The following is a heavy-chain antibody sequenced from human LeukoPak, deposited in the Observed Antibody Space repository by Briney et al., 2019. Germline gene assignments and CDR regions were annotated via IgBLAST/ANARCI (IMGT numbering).Heavy chain of an antibody. D-gene: IGHD3-9*01. V-gene: IGHV3-23*01. CDR2: ITGSGDNT. CDR3: AKWGDFDVLTGYYVPDF. CDR1: GFTFSNYA. Sequence: GASLRLSCAASGFTFSNYAMSWVRQAPGKGLEWVSAITGSGDNTYYADSVKGRFTISRDNSKNTLYLQMNSLRDEDTAVYYCAKWGDFDVLTGYYVPDFWGQGTLVTVSS. J-gene: IGHJ4*02.